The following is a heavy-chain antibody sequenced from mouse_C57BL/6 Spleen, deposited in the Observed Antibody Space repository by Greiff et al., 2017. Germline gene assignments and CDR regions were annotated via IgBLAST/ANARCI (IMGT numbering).Heavy chain of an antibody. CDR2: FHPYNDDT. CDR3: ARRDSEGGYYEWCAY. CDR1: GYTFTTYP. J-gene: IGHJ3*01. D-gene: IGHD2-3*01. V-gene: IGHV1-47*01. Sequence: QVQLQQSGAELVKPGASVTMSCKASGYTFTTYPIEWMKQNHGKSLAWIGNFHPYNDDTKYNEKFKGKATLTVEKSSSTVYLELIRLTSDDSAVYYCARRDSEGGYYEWCAYWGQGTLVTVSA.